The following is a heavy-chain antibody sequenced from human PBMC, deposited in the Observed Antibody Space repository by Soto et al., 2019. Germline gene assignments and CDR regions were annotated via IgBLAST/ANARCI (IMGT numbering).Heavy chain of an antibody. CDR1: GFTFTIYG. CDR2: ISGYNGNT. Sequence: ASVKVSCKASGFTFTIYGFSWVRQAPGQGLEWMGWISGYNGNTNYAEKFQGRVTVTTDTSTRTAYMELRSLRSDDTAVYYCARGGTGAYSSGRYDYWGQGTLVTVSS. V-gene: IGHV1-18*04. D-gene: IGHD3-22*01. J-gene: IGHJ4*02. CDR3: ARGGTGAYSSGRYDY.